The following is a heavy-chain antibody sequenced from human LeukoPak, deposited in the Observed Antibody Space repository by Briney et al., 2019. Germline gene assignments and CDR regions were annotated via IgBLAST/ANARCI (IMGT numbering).Heavy chain of an antibody. J-gene: IGHJ4*02. CDR3: ATEKRFLEWFPKYYFDY. Sequence: GGSLRLSCAASGFTFSSYGMHWVRQAPGKGLEWVAVIWYDGSNKYYADSVKGRFTISRDNSKNTLYLQMNSLRAEDTAVYYCATEKRFLEWFPKYYFDYWGQGTLVTVSS. D-gene: IGHD3-3*01. CDR2: IWYDGSNK. V-gene: IGHV3-33*01. CDR1: GFTFSSYG.